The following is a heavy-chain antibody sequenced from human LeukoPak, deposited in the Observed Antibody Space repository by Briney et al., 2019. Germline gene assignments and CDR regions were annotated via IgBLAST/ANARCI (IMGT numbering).Heavy chain of an antibody. CDR2: IVVGSGNT. Sequence: AASVKVSCKASGFTFTSSAVQWVRQARGQRLEWIGWIVVGSGNTNYAQKFQERVTITRDMSTSTAYMELSSLRSEDTAVYYCAADPRQQQLLAYWGQGTLVTVSS. V-gene: IGHV1-58*01. CDR3: AADPRQQQLLAY. J-gene: IGHJ4*02. CDR1: GFTFTSSA. D-gene: IGHD6-13*01.